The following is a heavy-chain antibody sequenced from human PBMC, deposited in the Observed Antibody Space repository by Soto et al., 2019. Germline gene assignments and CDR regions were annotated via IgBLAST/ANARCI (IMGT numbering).Heavy chain of an antibody. CDR1: GFTFDDYA. V-gene: IGHV3-9*01. CDR3: ARSAAAYGMDV. D-gene: IGHD1-26*01. Sequence: GGSLRLSCAASGFTFDDYAMHWVRQAPGKGLEWVSGISWNSGSIGYADSVKGRFTISRDNAKNSLYLQMNSLRAEDTAVYYCARSAAAYGMDVWGQGTTVTVSS. CDR2: ISWNSGSI. J-gene: IGHJ6*02.